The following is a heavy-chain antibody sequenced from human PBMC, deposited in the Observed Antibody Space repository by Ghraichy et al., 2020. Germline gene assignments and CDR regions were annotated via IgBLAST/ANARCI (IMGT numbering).Heavy chain of an antibody. D-gene: IGHD5-24*01. CDR2: ISGDGTT. CDR1: GFIFGDFA. V-gene: IGHV3-43*02. CDR3: AKDVLQLTYWYFDL. Sequence: GGSLRLSCAASGFIFGDFAMHWVRQGPGKGLEWVSLISGDGTTYYADSVKGRFTISRDNSKNSLYLQMNSLRTEDTALYYCAKDVLQLTYWYFDLWGRGTLVTVSS. J-gene: IGHJ2*01.